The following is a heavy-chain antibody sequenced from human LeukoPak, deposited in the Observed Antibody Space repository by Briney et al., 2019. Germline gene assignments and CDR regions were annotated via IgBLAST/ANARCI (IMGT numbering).Heavy chain of an antibody. CDR3: ARASFDTSAYYHFDY. CDR2: IWYDGSNK. D-gene: IGHD3-22*01. CDR1: GFTFSSYG. V-gene: IGHV3-33*01. J-gene: IGHJ4*02. Sequence: GGSLRLSCAASGFTFSSYGMHWVRQAPGKGLEWVAVIWYDGSNKYYADSVKGRFTISRDNSKNTLYLQMNSLRAEDTAMYYCARASFDTSAYYHFDYWGQGTLVTVSS.